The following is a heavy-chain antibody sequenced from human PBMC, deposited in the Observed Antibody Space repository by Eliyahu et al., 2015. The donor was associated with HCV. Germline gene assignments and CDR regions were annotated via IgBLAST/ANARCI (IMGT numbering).Heavy chain of an antibody. V-gene: IGHV3-21*01. Sequence: EVQLVESGGGLVKPGGSLXLSCAASXFPFTXSIPWTGVRQAPGKGLEWVSSISSSGRYIYYADSVKGRFTVSRDNAKNSLYLQMNSLRAEDTAVYYCARDRHVEYSSSNWFEPWGQGTLVTVSS. J-gene: IGHJ5*02. CDR2: ISSSGRYI. CDR3: ARDRHVEYSSSNWFEP. D-gene: IGHD6-19*01. CDR1: XFPFTXSIP.